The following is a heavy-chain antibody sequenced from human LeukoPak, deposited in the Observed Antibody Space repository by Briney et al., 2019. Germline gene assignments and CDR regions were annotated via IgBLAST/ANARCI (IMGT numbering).Heavy chain of an antibody. J-gene: IGHJ5*02. CDR1: GYTLTELS. D-gene: IGHD6-6*01. CDR3: AIDQTYSSSSGWFDP. Sequence: GASVKVSCKVSGYTLTELSMHWVRQAPGKGLEWMGGFDPEDGETIYAQKFQGRVTMTKDTSTDTAYMELSSLRSEDTAVYYCAIDQTYSSSSGWFDPWGQGTLVTVSS. CDR2: FDPEDGET. V-gene: IGHV1-24*01.